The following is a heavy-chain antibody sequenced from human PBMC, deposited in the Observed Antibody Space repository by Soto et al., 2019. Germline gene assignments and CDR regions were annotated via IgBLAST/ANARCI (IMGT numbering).Heavy chain of an antibody. CDR2: IKSNTAGGTT. V-gene: IGHV3-15*01. CDR1: GVTLTDVW. D-gene: IGHD5-18*01. CDR3: SHGYYQYFNS. J-gene: IGHJ4*02. Sequence: GGSLRLSNTVSGVTLTDVWMSWIRQAPGKGPEWVGRIKSNTAGGTTDFAAPVKGRFTISRDDSQNTLYLQMDSLKTEDTAVYYCSHGYYQYFNSWGPGTLVTVSS.